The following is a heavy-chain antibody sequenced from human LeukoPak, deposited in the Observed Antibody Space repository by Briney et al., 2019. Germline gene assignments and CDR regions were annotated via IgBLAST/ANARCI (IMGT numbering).Heavy chain of an antibody. V-gene: IGHV3-21*06. D-gene: IGHD3-10*01. CDR1: GFTFRSYE. J-gene: IGHJ4*02. CDR3: ARAPGGTMVLDY. CDR2: ITSRSTYI. Sequence: PGGSLRLSCAASGFTFRSYEMNWVRQAPGKGLECVYPITSRSTYIYYADSVKGRFTISRDNAKNTLYLQMNSLRAEDTALYYCARAPGGTMVLDYWGQGTLVTVSS.